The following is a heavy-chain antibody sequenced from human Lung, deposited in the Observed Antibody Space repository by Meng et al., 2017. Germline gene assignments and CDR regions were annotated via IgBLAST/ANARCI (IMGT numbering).Heavy chain of an antibody. CDR3: ARGPTTMAHDFDY. D-gene: IGHD4-11*01. V-gene: IGHV4-34*01. CDR2: INHSGST. J-gene: IGHJ4*02. CDR1: GGSFSDYY. Sequence: QVHLRLWGAGLLNPSDTLPLPCVVAGGSFSDYYWSWIRQPPGKGLEWIGEINHSGSTNYNPSLESRATISVDTSQNNLSLKLSSVTAADSAVYYCARGPTTMAHDFDYWGQGTLVTVSS.